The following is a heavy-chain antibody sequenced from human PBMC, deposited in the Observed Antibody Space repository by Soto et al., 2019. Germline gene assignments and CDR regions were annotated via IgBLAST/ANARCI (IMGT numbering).Heavy chain of an antibody. D-gene: IGHD3-16*01. J-gene: IGHJ6*02. CDR2: ISGSGGST. Sequence: EVQLLESGGGLVQPGGSLRLSCAASGFTFSSYAMSWVRQAPGKGLEWVSAISGSGGSTYYADSVKGRFTISRDNSKNTLYLQMNSLRAEDTAVYYCAKDIRSAGAWGDYYYYGMDVWGQGTTVTVSS. CDR1: GFTFSSYA. V-gene: IGHV3-23*01. CDR3: AKDIRSAGAWGDYYYYGMDV.